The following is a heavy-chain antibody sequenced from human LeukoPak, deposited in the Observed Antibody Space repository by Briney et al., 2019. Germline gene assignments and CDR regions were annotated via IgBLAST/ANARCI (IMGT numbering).Heavy chain of an antibody. D-gene: IGHD2-15*01. Sequence: GASVKVSCKASGGTFITYVISWVRQAPGQGLEWMGGIIPIFDTTNYAQQFQGRVTITADESTSTAYMELSSLRSDDTAVYYCARAPPGTCSGGSCYAKGSMDVWGQGTTVTVYS. V-gene: IGHV1-69*13. CDR1: GGTFITYV. J-gene: IGHJ6*02. CDR2: IIPIFDTT. CDR3: ARAPPGTCSGGSCYAKGSMDV.